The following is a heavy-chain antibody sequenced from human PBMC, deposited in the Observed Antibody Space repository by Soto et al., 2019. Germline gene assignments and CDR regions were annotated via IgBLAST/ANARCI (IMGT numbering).Heavy chain of an antibody. V-gene: IGHV3-30*18. D-gene: IGHD5-12*01. J-gene: IGHJ4*02. CDR3: AQGQRYSIYDQLAGYFDY. Sequence: QVQLVESGGGVVQPGRSLRLSCAASGFTFRTYGMHWVRQPPGKGLQWVAVISFHGSNKYYADSVKGRFTISRDNSKNSLYLQMDSLTADDTAVYYCAQGQRYSIYDQLAGYFDYLGQGSLVTVSS. CDR1: GFTFRTYG. CDR2: ISFHGSNK.